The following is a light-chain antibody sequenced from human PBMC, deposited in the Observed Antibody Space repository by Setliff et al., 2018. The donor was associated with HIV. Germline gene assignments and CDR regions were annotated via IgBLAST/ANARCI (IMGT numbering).Light chain of an antibody. Sequence: QSVLTQPPSASGTPGQRVTISCSGSTSNIGSNFVYWYQQLPGAAPKLLIHLTNQRPSGVPDRFSGSKSGTSASLAISGLRSEDEADYYCASWDDSLSGRLFGGGTKVTVL. V-gene: IGLV1-47*01. CDR3: ASWDDSLSGRL. CDR2: LTN. CDR1: TSNIGSNF. J-gene: IGLJ2*01.